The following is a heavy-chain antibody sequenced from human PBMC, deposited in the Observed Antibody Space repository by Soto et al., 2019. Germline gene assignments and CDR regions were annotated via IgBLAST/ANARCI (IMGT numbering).Heavy chain of an antibody. CDR3: ATTHYYDSSGYYDYYYGMDV. Sequence: GESLKISCKGSGYSFTSYWIGWVRQMPVKGLEWMGIIYPGDSDTRYSPSFQGQVTISADKSISTAYLQWSSLKASDTAMYYCATTHYYDSSGYYDYYYGMDVWGQGTTVTVS. CDR1: GYSFTSYW. D-gene: IGHD3-22*01. J-gene: IGHJ6*02. CDR2: IYPGDSDT. V-gene: IGHV5-51*01.